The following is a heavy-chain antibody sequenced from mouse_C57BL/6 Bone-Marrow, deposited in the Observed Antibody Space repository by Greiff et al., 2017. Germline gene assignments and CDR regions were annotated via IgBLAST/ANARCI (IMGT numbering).Heavy chain of an antibody. D-gene: IGHD1-1*01. J-gene: IGHJ2*01. CDR3: ARKVYYYGSSYHYFDY. CDR2: IYPGSGST. V-gene: IGHV1-55*01. CDR1: GYTFTSYW. Sequence: QVQLQQPGAELVKPGASVKMSCKASGYTFTSYWITWVKQRPGQGLEWIGDIYPGSGSTNYNEKFKGKATLTADKSSSTAYMELRSLTSEDSAVYFCARKVYYYGSSYHYFDYWGQGTTLTVSS.